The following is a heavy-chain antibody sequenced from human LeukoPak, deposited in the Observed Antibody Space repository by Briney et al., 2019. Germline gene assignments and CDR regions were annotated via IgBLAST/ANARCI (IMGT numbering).Heavy chain of an antibody. CDR2: INPNSGGT. CDR3: ASSSSWYSFDY. CDR1: GYTFANYG. Sequence: GASVKVSCKASGYTFANYGLTWVRQAPGQGLEWMGWINPNSGGTNYAQKFQGRVTMTRDTSISTAYTELSWLRSDDTAVYYCASSSSWYSFDYWGQGTLVTVSS. V-gene: IGHV1-2*02. J-gene: IGHJ4*02. D-gene: IGHD6-13*01.